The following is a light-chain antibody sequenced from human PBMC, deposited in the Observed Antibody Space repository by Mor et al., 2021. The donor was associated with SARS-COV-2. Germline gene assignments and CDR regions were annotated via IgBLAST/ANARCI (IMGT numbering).Light chain of an antibody. V-gene: IGKV1-33*01. CDR2: DAS. J-gene: IGKJ2*01. CDR3: HQYDSLPYT. Sequence: GKAPELLIYDASKMVPGVPSLFSGSVYKTDFTFTISSLQPEDIGTYFCHQYDSLPYTFGQGTNLEIK.